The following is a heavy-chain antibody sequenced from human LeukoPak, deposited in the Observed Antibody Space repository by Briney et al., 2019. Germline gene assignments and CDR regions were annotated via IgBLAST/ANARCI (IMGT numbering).Heavy chain of an antibody. Sequence: SETLSLTCAVYGGSFSGYYWSWIRQPPGKGLEWIGEINHSGSTNYNPSLKSRVTISVDTSKNQSSLELSSLTAADTAVYYCASLEYSSSSWLDAFDIWGQGTMVTVSS. J-gene: IGHJ3*02. CDR2: INHSGST. V-gene: IGHV4-34*01. CDR3: ASLEYSSSSWLDAFDI. CDR1: GGSFSGYY. D-gene: IGHD6-6*01.